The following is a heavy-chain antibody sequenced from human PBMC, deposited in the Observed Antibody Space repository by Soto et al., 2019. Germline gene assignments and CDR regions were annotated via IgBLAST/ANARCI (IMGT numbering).Heavy chain of an antibody. CDR1: GFTFSSYS. V-gene: IGHV3-48*02. Sequence: EVQLVESGGGLVQPGGSLRLSCAASGFTFSSYSMNWVRQAPGKGLEWVSYISSSSSTIYYADSVKGRFTISRDNAKNSLYLQMNSLRDEDTAVYYCAREGPDHYYYYCMDVWGQGTTVTVSS. CDR3: AREGPDHYYYYCMDV. J-gene: IGHJ6*02. CDR2: ISSSSSTI.